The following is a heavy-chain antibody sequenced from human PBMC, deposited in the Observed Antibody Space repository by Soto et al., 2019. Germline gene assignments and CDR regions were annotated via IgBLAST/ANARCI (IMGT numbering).Heavy chain of an antibody. V-gene: IGHV3-23*01. J-gene: IGHJ6*02. CDR1: EFTFSSYA. CDR3: AKGGDTAMAQYYYYYYGMDV. Sequence: EVQLLESGGGLVQPGGSLRLSCAASEFTFSSYAMSWVRQAPGKGLEWVSAISGSGGSTYYADSVKGRFTISRDNSKNTLYLQMNSLRAEDTAVYYCAKGGDTAMAQYYYYYYGMDVWGQGTTVTVSS. CDR2: ISGSGGST. D-gene: IGHD5-18*01.